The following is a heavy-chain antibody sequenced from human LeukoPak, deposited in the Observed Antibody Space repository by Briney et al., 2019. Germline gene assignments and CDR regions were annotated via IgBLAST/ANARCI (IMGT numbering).Heavy chain of an antibody. CDR1: GYTFTGYY. CDR2: IIPIFGTA. CDR3: ATDTIPAVGSALDAFDI. V-gene: IGHV1-69*13. Sequence: GASVKVSCKASGYTFTGYYMHWVRQAPGQGLEWMGGIIPIFGTANYAQKFQGRVTITADESTSTAYMELSSLRSEDTAVYYCATDTIPAVGSALDAFDIWGQGTMVTVSS. D-gene: IGHD1-26*01. J-gene: IGHJ3*02.